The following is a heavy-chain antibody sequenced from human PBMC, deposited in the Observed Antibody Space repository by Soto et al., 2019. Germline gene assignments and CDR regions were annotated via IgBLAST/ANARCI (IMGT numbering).Heavy chain of an antibody. CDR1: GFTFGSYA. V-gene: IGHV3-23*01. CDR3: AKDPWAVAVNWFDP. Sequence: GGSLRLSCAASGFTFGSYAMSWVRQAPGKGLEWVPAISGSGGSTYYADSVKGRFTISRDNSKNTLYLQMNSLRAEDTAVYYCAKDPWAVAVNWFDPWGQGTLVTVSS. D-gene: IGHD6-19*01. J-gene: IGHJ5*02. CDR2: ISGSGGST.